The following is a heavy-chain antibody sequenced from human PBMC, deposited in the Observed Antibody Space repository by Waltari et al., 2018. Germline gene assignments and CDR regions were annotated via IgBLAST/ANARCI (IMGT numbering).Heavy chain of an antibody. CDR1: GFSLSTSGMS. CDR3: ARMRRFCYDTSCYGFDY. V-gene: IGHV2-70*01. CDR2: IDRDDDK. D-gene: IGHD3-22*01. J-gene: IGHJ4*02. Sequence: QVTLRESGPALVKPTQTLTLTCTFSGFSLSTSGMSVSWIRQPPGKALEWLAVIDRDDDKYYSTSRKTRLTISKDTSKNQVVLTRTNMDPADTATYYCARMRRFCYDTSCYGFDYWGQGTLVTVSS.